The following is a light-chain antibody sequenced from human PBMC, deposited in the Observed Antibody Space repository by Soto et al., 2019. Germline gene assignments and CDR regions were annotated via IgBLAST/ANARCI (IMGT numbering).Light chain of an antibody. CDR2: GAS. J-gene: IGKJ2*01. V-gene: IGKV3-15*01. CDR3: QQYNNWPRT. CDR1: QTVRSD. Sequence: EIVMTQSPATLSVSPGERAILSCRASQTVRSDLAWYQQKPGQAPRLLIYGASTRATGIPARFSGSGSGTEFTLTISSRQSEDFAVYFCQQYNNWPRTFGQGTKLEIK.